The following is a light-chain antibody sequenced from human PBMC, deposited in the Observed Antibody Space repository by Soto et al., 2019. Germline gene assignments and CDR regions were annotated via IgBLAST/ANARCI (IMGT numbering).Light chain of an antibody. Sequence: QSVLPQPASVSGSPGQSITVSCTGTSSDVGGYDYVSWYQHHPGKAPKLMIYDVSYRPSGVSNRCSGSKSGNTASLTISGLQAEDEADYYCSSYTTSSTLVFGTGTKLTVL. V-gene: IGLV2-14*03. CDR3: SSYTTSSTLV. CDR2: DVS. J-gene: IGLJ1*01. CDR1: SSDVGGYDY.